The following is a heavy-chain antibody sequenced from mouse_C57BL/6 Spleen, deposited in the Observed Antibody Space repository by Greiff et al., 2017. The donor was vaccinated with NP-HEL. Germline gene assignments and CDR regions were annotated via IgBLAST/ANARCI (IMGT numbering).Heavy chain of an antibody. V-gene: IGHV1-42*01. CDR3: ARYSHAVIYYGNYDYFDY. J-gene: IGHJ2*01. Sequence: VQLQQSGPELVKPGASVKISCKASGYSFTGYYMNWVKQSPEKSLEWIGEINPSTGGTTYNQKFKAKATLTVDKSSSTAYMQLKSLTSEDSAVYYCARYSHAVIYYGNYDYFDYWGQGTTLTVSS. CDR1: GYSFTGYY. D-gene: IGHD2-1*01. CDR2: INPSTGGT.